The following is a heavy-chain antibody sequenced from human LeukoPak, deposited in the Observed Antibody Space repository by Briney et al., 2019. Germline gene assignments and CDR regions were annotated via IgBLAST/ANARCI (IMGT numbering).Heavy chain of an antibody. CDR2: IYHSGST. J-gene: IGHJ4*02. CDR1: GVSISSSIW. Sequence: KPSGTLSLTCAVSGVSISSSIWWSWVRQPPGKGLEWIGEIYHSGSTTYNPSLKGRVTLSIDKSRNQFSLKLSSVTAADTAVYYCTADAPRAVAAYWGQGTLVTVSS. CDR3: TADAPRAVAAY. V-gene: IGHV4-4*02. D-gene: IGHD6-19*01.